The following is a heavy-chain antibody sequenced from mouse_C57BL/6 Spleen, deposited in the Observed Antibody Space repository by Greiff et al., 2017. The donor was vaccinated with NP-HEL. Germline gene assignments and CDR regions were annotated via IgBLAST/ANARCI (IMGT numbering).Heavy chain of an antibody. CDR2: IYPGDGDT. CDR3: ARSGYYGSSYWYFDV. Sequence: VQRVESGAELVKPGASVKISCKASGYAFSSYWMNWVKQRPGKGLEWIGQIYPGDGDTNYNGKFKGKATLTADKSSSTAYMQLSSLTSEDSAVYFCARSGYYGSSYWYFDVWGTGTTVTVSS. V-gene: IGHV1-80*01. CDR1: GYAFSSYW. J-gene: IGHJ1*03. D-gene: IGHD1-1*01.